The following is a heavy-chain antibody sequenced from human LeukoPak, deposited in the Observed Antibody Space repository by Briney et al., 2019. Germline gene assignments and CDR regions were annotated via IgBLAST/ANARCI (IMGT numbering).Heavy chain of an antibody. V-gene: IGHV3-21*01. D-gene: IGHD1-1*01. J-gene: IGHJ3*02. CDR1: GFTFSSYS. Sequence: GGSLRLSCAASGFTFSSYSMNWVRQAPGKGLEWVSYISSSSSYIYYADSVKGRFTISRDNAKNSLYLQMNSLRAEDTAVYYCARDPGSDNPDDAFDIWGQGAMVTVSS. CDR2: ISSSSSYI. CDR3: ARDPGSDNPDDAFDI.